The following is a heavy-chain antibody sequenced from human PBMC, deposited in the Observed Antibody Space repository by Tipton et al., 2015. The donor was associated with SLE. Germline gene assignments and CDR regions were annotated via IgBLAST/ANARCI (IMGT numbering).Heavy chain of an antibody. V-gene: IGHV4-31*03. D-gene: IGHD3/OR15-3a*01. CDR1: GVSISSGGYY. CDR2: IYYSGNN. J-gene: IGHJ5*02. Sequence: GLVKPSQTLSLTCTVSGVSISSGGYYWNWIRQHPEKGLEWIGCIYYSGNNYYNPALKGRVAMSIDTSKNQVSLRLNSVTAADTAVYYCARGLVKTRGWFDPWGQGTLVTVSS. CDR3: ARGLVKTRGWFDP.